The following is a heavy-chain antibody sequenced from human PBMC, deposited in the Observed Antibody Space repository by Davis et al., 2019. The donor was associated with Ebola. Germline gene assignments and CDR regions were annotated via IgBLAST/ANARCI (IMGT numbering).Heavy chain of an antibody. V-gene: IGHV4-34*01. D-gene: IGHD5-12*01. CDR2: INHSGST. J-gene: IGHJ5*02. CDR3: ARVRYTGWWFDP. CDR1: GGSLSGYF. Sequence: PSETLSLTCAVYGGSLSGYFWSWIRQSPGKGLEWVGEINHSGSTNYNPTLNSRATISTDTSKNQFSLRLSSVTATDTAVYYCARVRYTGWWFDPWGQGTLVTVSS.